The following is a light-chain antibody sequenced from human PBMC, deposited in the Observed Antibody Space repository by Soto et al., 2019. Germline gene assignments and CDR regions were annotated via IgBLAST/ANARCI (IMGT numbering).Light chain of an antibody. J-gene: IGKJ1*01. CDR2: AAS. CDR3: QQYTEWPPWT. V-gene: IGKV3-15*01. CDR1: QSVSSN. Sequence: EIIMTQSPATLSVSPGEIASLSCRASQSVSSNLAWYQQKPGQAPRLLIYAASTRATGISTRFSGSGSGTEFTLTISSLQSEDFAIYYCQQYTEWPPWTFGQGTKVDIK.